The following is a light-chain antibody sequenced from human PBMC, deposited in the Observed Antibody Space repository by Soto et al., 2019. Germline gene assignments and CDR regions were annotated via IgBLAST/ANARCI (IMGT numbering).Light chain of an antibody. CDR1: QSVLYSSNNKNY. V-gene: IGKV4-1*01. CDR2: WAS. Sequence: DIVMTQSPDSLAVSLGERATIHCKSSQSVLYSSNNKNYLAWYQQNPGQPPKVLIYWASTRESGVPERCSGSGSGTDFTLTISSLQAEDVAVYYCQQYYSTPPYTFGQGTKVDIK. CDR3: QQYYSTPPYT. J-gene: IGKJ2*01.